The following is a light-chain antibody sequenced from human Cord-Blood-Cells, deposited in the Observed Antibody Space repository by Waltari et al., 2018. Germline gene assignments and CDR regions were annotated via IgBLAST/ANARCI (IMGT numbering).Light chain of an antibody. CDR1: SRDVGASNY. V-gene: IGLV2-14*01. Sequence: QSALTQPASVSVSPAQSITLPCTATSRDVGASNYVSWYQQHPGNAPKLMFYDVSKRPSGVSNRFSGSKSGNTASLPISGLQAEDEADYYCSSYTSSSTYVFGTGTKVTVL. CDR2: DVS. J-gene: IGLJ1*01. CDR3: SSYTSSSTYV.